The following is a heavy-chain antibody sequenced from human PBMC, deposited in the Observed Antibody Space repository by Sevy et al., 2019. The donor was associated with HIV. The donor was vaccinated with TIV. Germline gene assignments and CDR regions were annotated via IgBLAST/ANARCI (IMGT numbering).Heavy chain of an antibody. Sequence: ASVKVSCKASDYTFSTQGFNWVRQAPGQGLEWMGWISAYNGNSKYAQKFQGRVTMTTDTSTSTAYMELRSLTSDDTAVYYCARDWAPGYYYDAIGVKRDYYFDYWGQGTLVTVSS. CDR2: ISAYNGNS. V-gene: IGHV1-18*01. CDR1: DYTFSTQG. CDR3: ARDWAPGYYYDAIGVKRDYYFDY. J-gene: IGHJ4*02. D-gene: IGHD3-22*01.